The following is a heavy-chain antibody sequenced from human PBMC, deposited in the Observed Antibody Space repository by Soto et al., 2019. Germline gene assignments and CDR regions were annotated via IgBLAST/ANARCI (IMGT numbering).Heavy chain of an antibody. Sequence: EVQVAESGGGLVQPGGSLRLSCAASGFTFTDHWMHWVRQGPGKGLEWVARVSNDGGTTTYADFVKGRFTISRDNAKNTVYLQMNSLKAEDTAVYYWVRDRPNNWFDPWGQGTLVTVSS. V-gene: IGHV3-74*01. CDR2: VSNDGGTT. J-gene: IGHJ5*02. CDR1: GFTFTDHW. CDR3: VRDRPNNWFDP.